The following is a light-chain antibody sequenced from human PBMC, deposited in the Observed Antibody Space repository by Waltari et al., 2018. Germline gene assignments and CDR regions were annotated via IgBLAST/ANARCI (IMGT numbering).Light chain of an antibody. CDR1: QGISSA. J-gene: IGKJ4*01. CDR3: QQFNNYPLT. Sequence: AIQLTQSPSSLSASVGDRVTITCRASQGISSALAWYQQKPGKAPKLLIYDASSLESGVPSRVSGSGSGTGFTLTISSLQPEDFATYYCQQFNNYPLTFGGGTKVEIK. CDR2: DAS. V-gene: IGKV1D-13*01.